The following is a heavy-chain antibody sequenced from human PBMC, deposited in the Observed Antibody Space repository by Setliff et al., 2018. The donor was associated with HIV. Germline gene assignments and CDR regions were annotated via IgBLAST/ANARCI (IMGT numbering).Heavy chain of an antibody. CDR2: MNPNDGGT. CDR1: GFILTSNY. D-gene: IGHD1-20*01. V-gene: IGHV1-46*01. CDR3: ARSDISGTGYFDS. J-gene: IGHJ4*02. Sequence: SVKVSCKASGFILTSNYMHWVRQAPGQGLEWMGIMNPNDGGTQYAQNFRGRVSMTRDTSTTTVYMELYSLRSEDTAVYHCARSDISGTGYFDSWGQGTLVTVSS.